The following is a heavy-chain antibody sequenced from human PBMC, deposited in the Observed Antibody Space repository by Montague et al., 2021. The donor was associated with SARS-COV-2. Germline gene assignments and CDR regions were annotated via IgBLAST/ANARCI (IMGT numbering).Heavy chain of an antibody. D-gene: IGHD3-3*01. CDR2: INQSGRT. CDR3: ARGTGPRSITLFGVIISGHVFDI. CDR1: GGSFSGYY. V-gene: IGHV4-34*01. J-gene: IGHJ3*02. Sequence: SETLSLTCAVYGGSFSGYYWSWIRQPPEKGLEWIGEINQSGRTNNNPSLKSRVIISVDTCKNQFSLKLSSVTAADTAVYYCARGTGPRSITLFGVIISGHVFDIWGQGTMVTVSS.